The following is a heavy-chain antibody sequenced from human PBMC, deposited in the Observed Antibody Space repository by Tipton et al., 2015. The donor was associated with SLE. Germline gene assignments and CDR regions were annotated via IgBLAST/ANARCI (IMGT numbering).Heavy chain of an antibody. Sequence: TLSLTCAVSGASITSSDWWSWVRQPPGKGLEYIGEIHHRGSTNYKSSLRGRVTISVDMSKNQFSLRLNSVTAADTAMYFCVEYPISPVPFRHWGQGTLVTMSS. CDR1: GASITSSDW. J-gene: IGHJ1*01. V-gene: IGHV4-4*01. D-gene: IGHD6-6*01. CDR3: VEYPISPVPFRH. CDR2: IHHRGST.